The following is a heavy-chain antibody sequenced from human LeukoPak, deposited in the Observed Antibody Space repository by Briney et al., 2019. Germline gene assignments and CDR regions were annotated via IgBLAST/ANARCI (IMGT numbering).Heavy chain of an antibody. CDR2: IYYSGST. V-gene: IGHV4-39*07. CDR3: ARNIAARPPYYFDY. D-gene: IGHD6-6*01. Sequence: SETLSLTCTVSGGSISSSSYYWGWIRQPPGKGLEWIGSIYYSGSTYYNPSLKSRVTISVDTSKNQFSLKLSSVTAADTAVYYCARNIAARPPYYFDYWGQGTLVTVSS. J-gene: IGHJ4*02. CDR1: GGSISSSSYY.